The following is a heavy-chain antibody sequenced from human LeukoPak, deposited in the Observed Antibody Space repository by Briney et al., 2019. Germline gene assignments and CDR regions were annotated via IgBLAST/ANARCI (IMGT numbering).Heavy chain of an antibody. V-gene: IGHV4-34*01. CDR1: GGSFSGYY. Sequence: SEALSLTCAVYGGSFSGYYWSWIRQPPGKGLEWIGEINHSGSTNYNPSLKSRVTISVDTSKNQFSLKLSSVTAADTAVYYCAREGGYGSGSEPVYWGQGTLVTVSS. D-gene: IGHD3-10*01. J-gene: IGHJ4*02. CDR3: AREGGYGSGSEPVY. CDR2: INHSGST.